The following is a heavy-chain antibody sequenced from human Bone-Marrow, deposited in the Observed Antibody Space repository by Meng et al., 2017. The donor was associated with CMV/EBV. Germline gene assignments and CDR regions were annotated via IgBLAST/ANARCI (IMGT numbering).Heavy chain of an antibody. J-gene: IGHJ6*02. CDR3: ARGQVQCSTINCHDYRFSGMDV. CDR2: MNPNRGNT. Sequence: ASVKVSRKASGYTFSYYDIIWVRQASGQGLEWVGWMNPNRGNTAYAQKFQGRVTMTRDTSTSIAYMELSSLRSGDTAVYYCARGQVQCSTINCHDYRFSGMDVWGQGTTVTVSS. V-gene: IGHV1-8*01. CDR1: GYTFSYYD. D-gene: IGHD2/OR15-2a*01.